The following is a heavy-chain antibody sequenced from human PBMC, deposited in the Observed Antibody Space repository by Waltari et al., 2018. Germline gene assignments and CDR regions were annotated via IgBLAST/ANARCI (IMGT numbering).Heavy chain of an antibody. Sequence: QVQLQESGPGLVKPSETLSLTCAVSGYSISSGYYWGWIRQPPGKGLEWIGSIYHSGSTYYNLSLKSRVTISVDTSKNQFSLKLSSVTAADTAVYYCARPSSGWYYFDYWGQGTLVTVSS. D-gene: IGHD6-19*01. CDR1: GYSISSGYY. CDR3: ARPSSGWYYFDY. J-gene: IGHJ4*02. V-gene: IGHV4-38-2*01. CDR2: IYHSGST.